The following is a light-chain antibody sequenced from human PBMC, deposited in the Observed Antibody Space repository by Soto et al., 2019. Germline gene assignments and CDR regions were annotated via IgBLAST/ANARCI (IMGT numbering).Light chain of an antibody. CDR2: GAS. J-gene: IGKJ1*01. CDR1: QSVSSSY. V-gene: IGKV3-20*01. CDR3: HQYGGSPKT. Sequence: EIVLTQSQGTLSLSPGERATLSCRASQSVSSSYLAWYHQKPGQAPRLLIYGASNRATGIPDRFSGSGSGTDFTLTISRLEPEDFAVYYCHQYGGSPKTFGQGTKVEIK.